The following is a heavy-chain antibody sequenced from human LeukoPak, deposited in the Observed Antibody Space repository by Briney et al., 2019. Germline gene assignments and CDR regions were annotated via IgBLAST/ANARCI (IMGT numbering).Heavy chain of an antibody. J-gene: IGHJ4*02. V-gene: IGHV3-74*01. D-gene: IGHD2-2*01. Sequence: GGSLRLSCAASGNYWMHWVRQAPGKGLVWVSHINSDGSWTSYADSVKGRFTISKDNAKNTVYLQMNNLRAEDTAVYYCVSFYETYWGRGTLVSVSS. CDR1: GNYW. CDR3: VSFYETY. CDR2: INSDGSWT.